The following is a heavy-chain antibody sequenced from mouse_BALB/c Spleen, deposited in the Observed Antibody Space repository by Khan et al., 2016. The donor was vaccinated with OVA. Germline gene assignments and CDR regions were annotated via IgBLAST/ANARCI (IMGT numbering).Heavy chain of an antibody. Sequence: QVQLQQSGAELARPGASVKMSCKASGYTFTSYTIHWGKQRPGQGLDWIGYINPSNGYTNYNQKFRDKATFTADKSSSTAYMQLSSLTSESSGVYDCASVVPYHAIYGAWFAHWGQGTLVTVSA. V-gene: IGHV1-4*01. CDR1: GYTFTSYT. J-gene: IGHJ3*01. D-gene: IGHD2-10*01. CDR2: INPSNGYT. CDR3: ASVVPYHAIYGAWFAH.